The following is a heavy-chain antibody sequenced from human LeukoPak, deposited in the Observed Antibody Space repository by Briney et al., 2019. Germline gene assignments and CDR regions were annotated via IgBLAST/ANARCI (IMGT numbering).Heavy chain of an antibody. CDR1: GFTFSSYA. J-gene: IGHJ6*02. CDR3: ARGRRHYYYGMDV. D-gene: IGHD3-10*01. CDR2: ILYDGSNQ. V-gene: IGHV3-30-3*01. Sequence: PGGSLRLSCAASGFTFSSYAMHWVRQAPAKGLEWVTVILYDGSNQYHSDSVKGRFTISRDNSKNMLYLHMNSLRVEDTAVYYCARGRRHYYYGMDVWGQGTTVTVSS.